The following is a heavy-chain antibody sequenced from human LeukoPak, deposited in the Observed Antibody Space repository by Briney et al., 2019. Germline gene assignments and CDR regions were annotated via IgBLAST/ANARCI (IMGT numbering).Heavy chain of an antibody. CDR3: ARASGPFYY. J-gene: IGHJ4*02. Sequence: PGRSLRLSCAASGFTFSTYGMHWVRQAPGTGVERVAVRWNDGSNKYYTDSVKGRFTISRDNSKSTLYLQMNSLRAEDTAVYSCARASGPFYYWGQGTLVTVSS. D-gene: IGHD3-10*01. V-gene: IGHV3-33*01. CDR1: GFTFSTYG. CDR2: RWNDGSNK.